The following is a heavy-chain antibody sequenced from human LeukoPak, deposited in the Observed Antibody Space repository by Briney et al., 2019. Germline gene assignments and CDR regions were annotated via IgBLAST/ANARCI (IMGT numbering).Heavy chain of an antibody. CDR1: GGSFSGYY. D-gene: IGHD6-19*01. J-gene: IGHJ4*02. CDR2: INHSGST. V-gene: IGHV4-34*01. CDR3: ARAPLGQWLVDY. Sequence: PSETLSLTCAVYGGSFSGYYWSWIRQPPGKGLEWIGEINHSGSTNYNPSLKSRVTISVDTSKNQFSLKLSSVTAADTAVYYCARAPLGQWLVDYWGQGTLVTVSS.